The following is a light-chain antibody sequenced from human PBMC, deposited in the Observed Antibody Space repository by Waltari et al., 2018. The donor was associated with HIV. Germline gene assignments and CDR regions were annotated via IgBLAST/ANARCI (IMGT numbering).Light chain of an antibody. J-gene: IGKJ1*01. CDR3: QQYGSSWT. CDR2: SAS. V-gene: IGKV3-20*01. CDR1: QSVSSTY. Sequence: EIVLTQSPGTLSLSPGARATISCRASQSVSSTYSAWYQQKPGQAPRLFIYSASSRATCLPDRFSGSGSGTDFTLTISRLEPDDFAVYYCQQYGSSWTFGQGTKVESK.